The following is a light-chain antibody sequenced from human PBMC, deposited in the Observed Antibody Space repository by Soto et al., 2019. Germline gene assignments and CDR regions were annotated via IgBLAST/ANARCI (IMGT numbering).Light chain of an antibody. Sequence: QTVVTQEPSLSVSPGGTVTLTCGLSSGSVSTSYYPSWYQQTPGQAPRTLIYNTNSRSSGVPDRFSGSILGNKAALTITGAQADDESDYYCVLYTGSGSVVFGGGTKLTVL. CDR2: NTN. J-gene: IGLJ2*01. CDR3: VLYTGSGSVV. CDR1: SGSVSTSYY. V-gene: IGLV8-61*01.